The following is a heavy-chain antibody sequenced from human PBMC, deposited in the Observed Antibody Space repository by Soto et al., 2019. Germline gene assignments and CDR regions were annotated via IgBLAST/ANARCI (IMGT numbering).Heavy chain of an antibody. Sequence: QVQLVQSGAEVKKPGSSVKVSCKASGGTFSSYTISWVRQAPGQGLEWMGRIIPILGIANYAQKFQGRVTSTADKSTSTAYMELSSLRSEDTAVYYCARDPAVVDDSSGYQEELDYWGQGTLVTVSS. CDR1: GGTFSSYT. CDR2: IIPILGIA. J-gene: IGHJ4*02. V-gene: IGHV1-69*08. CDR3: ARDPAVVDDSSGYQEELDY. D-gene: IGHD3-22*01.